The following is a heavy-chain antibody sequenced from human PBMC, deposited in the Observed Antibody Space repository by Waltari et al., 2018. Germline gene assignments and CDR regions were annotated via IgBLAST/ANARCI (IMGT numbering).Heavy chain of an antibody. CDR1: GFTLGSFW. D-gene: IGHD6-19*01. CDR2: IKQDGSEK. J-gene: IGHJ4*02. V-gene: IGHV3-7*01. CDR3: ATSGWYCFDY. Sequence: EVQLVEPGGGLVQPGGSLGLSCAASGFTLGSFWMNWVRQTPGKGLEWVAGIKQDGSEKYYADSVKGRFTISRDNAKNSLYLQMNSLRAEDTAVYYCATSGWYCFDYWGQGTLVTVSS.